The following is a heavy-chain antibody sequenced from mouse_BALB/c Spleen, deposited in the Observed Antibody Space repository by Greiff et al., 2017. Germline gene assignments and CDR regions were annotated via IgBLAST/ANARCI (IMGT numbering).Heavy chain of an antibody. CDR1: GFTFSSYA. CDR3: ARLYGSSYFDV. J-gene: IGHJ1*01. D-gene: IGHD1-1*01. V-gene: IGHV5-9-3*01. CDR2: ISSGGSYT. Sequence: DVKLVESGGGLVKPGGSLKLSCAASGFTFSSYAMSWVRQTPEKRLEWVATISSGGSYTYYPDSVKGRFTISRDNAKNTLYLQMSSLRSEDTAMYYCARLYGSSYFDVWGAGTTVTVSS.